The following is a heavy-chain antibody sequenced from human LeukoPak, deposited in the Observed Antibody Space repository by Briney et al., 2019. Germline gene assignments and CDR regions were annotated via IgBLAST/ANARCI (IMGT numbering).Heavy chain of an antibody. J-gene: IGHJ4*02. CDR1: GFTFSSYG. CDR2: ISYDGSNK. V-gene: IGHV3-30*18. Sequence: GRSLRLSCAASGFTFSSYGMHWVRQAPGKGLEWVAVISYDGSNKYYADSVKGRFTISRGNSKNTLYLQMNSLRAEDTAVYYCAKDQWELLGLDYWGQGTLVTVSS. CDR3: AKDQWELLGLDY. D-gene: IGHD1-26*01.